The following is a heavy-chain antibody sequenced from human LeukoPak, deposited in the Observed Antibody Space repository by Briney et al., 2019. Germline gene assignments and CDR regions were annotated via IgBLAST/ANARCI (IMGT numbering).Heavy chain of an antibody. J-gene: IGHJ3*02. D-gene: IGHD3-22*01. CDR3: ARTQKPYYFDSSDAFDI. CDR2: TYYRSKWSN. Sequence: SQTLSVTCAISGDSVSSNSATWNWIRQSPSRGLEWLGKTYYRSKWSNAYAVSVKSRITINPDTSKNQFSLQLNSVTPEDTAVYYCARTQKPYYFDSSDAFDIWGQGTMVTVSS. V-gene: IGHV6-1*01. CDR1: GDSVSSNSAT.